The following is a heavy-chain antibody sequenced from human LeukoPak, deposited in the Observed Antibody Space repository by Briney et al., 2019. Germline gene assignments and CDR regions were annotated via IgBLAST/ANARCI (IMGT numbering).Heavy chain of an antibody. V-gene: IGHV3-48*01. CDR2: ISSSSSTI. J-gene: IGHJ4*02. CDR3: VRTYCSSTSCYWAPGY. CDR1: GFTFSSYS. D-gene: IGHD2-2*01. Sequence: GGSLRLSCEASGFTFSSYSMNWVRQAPGKGLEWVSYISSSSSTIYYADSVKGRFTLSRDNAKKSLYLQMNSLRAEGTAVYYCVRTYCSSTSCYWAPGYWGQGTLVTVSS.